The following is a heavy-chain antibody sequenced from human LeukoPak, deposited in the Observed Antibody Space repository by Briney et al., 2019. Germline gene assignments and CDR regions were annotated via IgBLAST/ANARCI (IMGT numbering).Heavy chain of an antibody. CDR2: IKQDGSEK. CDR3: AASMVRGGPSRDY. V-gene: IGHV3-7*01. CDR1: GFTFSSYW. Sequence: GGSLRPSCAASGFTFSSYWMSWVRQAPGKGLEWVANIKQDGSEKYYVDSVKGRFTISRDNAKNSLYLQMNSLRAEDTAVYYCAASMVRGGPSRDYWGQGTLVTVSS. J-gene: IGHJ4*02. D-gene: IGHD3-10*01.